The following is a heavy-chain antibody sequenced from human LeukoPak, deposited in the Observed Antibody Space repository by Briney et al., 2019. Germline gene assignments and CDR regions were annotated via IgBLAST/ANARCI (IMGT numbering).Heavy chain of an antibody. CDR1: GYSFTSYW. CDR2: IYPGDSDT. D-gene: IGHD2-15*01. CDR3: ASATAEPYYYYGMDV. Sequence: GESLKISCKGSGYSFTSYWMGWVRQMPGKSLEWMGIIYPGDSDTRYSPSFQGQVTISADKSISTAYLQWSSLKASDTAMYYCASATAEPYYYYGMDVWGQGTTVTVSS. V-gene: IGHV5-51*01. J-gene: IGHJ6*02.